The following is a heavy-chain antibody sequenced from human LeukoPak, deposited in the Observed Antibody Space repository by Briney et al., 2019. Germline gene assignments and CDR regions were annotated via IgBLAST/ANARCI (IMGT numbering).Heavy chain of an antibody. Sequence: PGGSLRLSCAAPGVSFSDYGMHWVRQAPGKGLEWVAFIRYDGSNKYYADSVKGRFTISRDNSKNTLYLQMNSLRAEDTAVYYCANDLDCSGGSCNNWGQGTLVTVSS. CDR1: GVSFSDYG. CDR3: ANDLDCSGGSCNN. V-gene: IGHV3-30*02. J-gene: IGHJ4*02. D-gene: IGHD2-15*01. CDR2: IRYDGSNK.